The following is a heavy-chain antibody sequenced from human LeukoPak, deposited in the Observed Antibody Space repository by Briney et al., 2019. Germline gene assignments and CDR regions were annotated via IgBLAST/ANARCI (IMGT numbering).Heavy chain of an antibody. CDR2: INPSGGST. V-gene: IGHV1-46*01. CDR3: ARGGCSSTSCHYTYAFDI. Sequence: ASVKVSCKASGYTFTSYYMHWVRQAPGQGLEWMGIINPSGGSTSYAQKFQGRVTITADESTSTAYMELSSLRSEDTAVYYCARGGCSSTSCHYTYAFDIWGQGTMVTVSS. D-gene: IGHD2-2*01. CDR1: GYTFTSYY. J-gene: IGHJ3*02.